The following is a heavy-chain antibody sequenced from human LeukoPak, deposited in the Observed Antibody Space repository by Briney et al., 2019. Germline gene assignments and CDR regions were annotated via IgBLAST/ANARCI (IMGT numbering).Heavy chain of an antibody. J-gene: IGHJ6*02. V-gene: IGHV1-69*13. CDR1: GGTFSSYA. Sequence: GASVEVSCKASGGTFSSYAISWVRQAPGQGLEWMGGIIPIFGTANYAQKFQGRVTITADESTSTAYMELSSLRSEDTAVYYCARGFETTVVTPDYYGMDVWGQGTTVTVSS. CDR2: IIPIFGTA. CDR3: ARGFETTVVTPDYYGMDV. D-gene: IGHD4-23*01.